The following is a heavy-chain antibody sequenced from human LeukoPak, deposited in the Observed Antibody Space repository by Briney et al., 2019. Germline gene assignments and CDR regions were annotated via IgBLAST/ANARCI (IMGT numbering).Heavy chain of an antibody. CDR3: AKDFPLYSSGWYYFDY. CDR1: GFTFSSYG. D-gene: IGHD6-19*01. V-gene: IGHV3-30*02. J-gene: IGHJ4*02. CDR2: IRYDGSNK. Sequence: GGSLRLSCAASGFTFSSYGMHWVRQAPGKGLEWVAFIRYDGSNKYYADSVKGRFTISRDNSKNTLYLQMNSLRAEDTAVYYCAKDFPLYSSGWYYFDYWGQGTLVTVSS.